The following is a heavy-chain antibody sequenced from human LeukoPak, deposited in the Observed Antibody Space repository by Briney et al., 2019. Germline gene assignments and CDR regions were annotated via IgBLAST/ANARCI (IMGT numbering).Heavy chain of an antibody. CDR2: ISHTGAST. CDR1: EFTFAAYT. D-gene: IGHD1-1*01. Sequence: GSLRLSCAASEFTFAAYTMSWARQAPGKGPEWVSSISHTGASTYYGDSVKGRFTISRDNSKNTPYLQMNSLGAEDTAVYYCAKGGGTWAFDIWGQGTMVTVSS. J-gene: IGHJ3*02. CDR3: AKGGGTWAFDI. V-gene: IGHV3-23*01.